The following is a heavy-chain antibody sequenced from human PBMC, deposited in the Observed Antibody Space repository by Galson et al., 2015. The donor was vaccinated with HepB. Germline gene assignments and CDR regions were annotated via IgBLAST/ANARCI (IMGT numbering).Heavy chain of an antibody. CDR2: IIPILGIA. CDR3: ASLYCSGGSCYYYYYMDV. CDR1: GGTFSSYA. V-gene: IGHV1-69*10. D-gene: IGHD2-15*01. Sequence: SVKVSCKASGGTFSSYAISWVRQAPGQGLEWMGGIIPILGIANYAQKFQGRVTITANKSTSTAYMELSSLRSEDTAVYYCASLYCSGGSCYYYYYMDVWGKGTTVTVSS. J-gene: IGHJ6*03.